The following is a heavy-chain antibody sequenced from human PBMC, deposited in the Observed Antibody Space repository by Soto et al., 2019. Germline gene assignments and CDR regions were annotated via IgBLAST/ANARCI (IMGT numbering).Heavy chain of an antibody. Sequence: QVQLVESGGGVVQPGRSLRLSCAASGFTFSSYGMHWVRQAPGKGLEWVAVISYDGSNKYYADSVKGRFTISRDNSKNTLSLQMNSLRAEDTAVYYGAKDLQWLVSSDGQGGPDYWGQGTLVTVSS. V-gene: IGHV3-30*18. J-gene: IGHJ4*02. CDR1: GFTFSSYG. D-gene: IGHD6-19*01. CDR2: ISYDGSNK. CDR3: AKDLQWLVSSDGQGGPDY.